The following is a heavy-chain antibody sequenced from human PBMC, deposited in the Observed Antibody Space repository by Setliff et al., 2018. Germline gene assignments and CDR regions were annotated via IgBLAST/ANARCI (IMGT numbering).Heavy chain of an antibody. Sequence: SVKVSCKASGGTLSSYAIKWVRQAPGQGLEWMGGIIPIFGTANYAQKFQGRVTITADESTSTAYMELSSLRSEDTALYYCARVGCSGGSCYGRSYYYMDVWGKGTTVTVSS. D-gene: IGHD2-15*01. CDR3: ARVGCSGGSCYGRSYYYMDV. CDR2: IIPIFGTA. CDR1: GGTLSSYA. V-gene: IGHV1-69*13. J-gene: IGHJ6*03.